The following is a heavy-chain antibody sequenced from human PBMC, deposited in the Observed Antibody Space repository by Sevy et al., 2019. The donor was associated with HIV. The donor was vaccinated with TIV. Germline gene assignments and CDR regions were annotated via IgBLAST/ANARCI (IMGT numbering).Heavy chain of an antibody. D-gene: IGHD5-12*01. Sequence: SETLSLTCAVYGGSFSGYYWSWIRQPPGKGLEWIGEINHSGSTNYNPSLKSRVTISGDTSKNQFSLKLSSVTAADTAVYYCARGPLGATDIWGQGTMVTVSS. J-gene: IGHJ3*02. CDR2: INHSGST. CDR3: ARGPLGATDI. V-gene: IGHV4-34*01. CDR1: GGSFSGYY.